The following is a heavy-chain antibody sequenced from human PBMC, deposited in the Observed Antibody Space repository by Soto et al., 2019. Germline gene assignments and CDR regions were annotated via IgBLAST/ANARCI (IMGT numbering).Heavy chain of an antibody. Sequence: QVQLVQSGAEVKKPGASVKVSCKASDYTFTSYGISWVRQAPGQGLEWMGWISAYNGNTNYAQKLQGRVTMTTDTPTSTDYMELRSLRSDDTAVYYCARGPIVVVAATPGYFDYWGQGTLVTVSS. CDR2: ISAYNGNT. CDR1: DYTFTSYG. CDR3: ARGPIVVVAATPGYFDY. V-gene: IGHV1-18*01. J-gene: IGHJ4*02. D-gene: IGHD2-15*01.